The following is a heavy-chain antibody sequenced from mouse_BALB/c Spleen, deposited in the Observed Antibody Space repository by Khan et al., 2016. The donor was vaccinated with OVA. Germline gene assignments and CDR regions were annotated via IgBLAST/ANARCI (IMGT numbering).Heavy chain of an antibody. CDR1: GYSITSDYA. CDR3: ARAHYYRDTYAMDY. CDR2: ISSTGST. Sequence: EVQLQESGPGLVKPSQSLSLTCTVTGYSITSDYAWNWIRQFPGNKLEWMGYISSTGSTSYHPSLKSRIPITRDPSKNQPFLHLNSVTTEETATYYCARAHYYRDTYAMDYWGQGASVTVSS. J-gene: IGHJ4*01. V-gene: IGHV3-2*02. D-gene: IGHD2-12*01.